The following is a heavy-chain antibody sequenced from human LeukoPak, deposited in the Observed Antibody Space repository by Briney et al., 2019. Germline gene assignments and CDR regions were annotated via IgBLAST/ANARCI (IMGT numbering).Heavy chain of an antibody. J-gene: IGHJ4*02. D-gene: IGHD4-17*01. Sequence: GGSLRLSCAASGFTFSSYGMHWVRQAPGKGLEWVAVIWYDGSNKYYADSVKGRFTISRDNSKNTLYLQMNSLRAEDTAVYYCARDLFNLYGVTDYWGQGTLVTVSS. CDR1: GFTFSSYG. V-gene: IGHV3-33*01. CDR2: IWYDGSNK. CDR3: ARDLFNLYGVTDY.